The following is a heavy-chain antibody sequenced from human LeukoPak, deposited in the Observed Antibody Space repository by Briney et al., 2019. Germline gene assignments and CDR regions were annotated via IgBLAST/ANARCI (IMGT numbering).Heavy chain of an antibody. CDR3: ALGYYYDSSGSPFDY. Sequence: SETLSLTCAVSGYSISSGYYWGWIRQPPGKGLEWIGSIYHSGSTYHNPSLKSRVTISVDTSKNQFSLKLSSVTAADTAVYYCALGYYYDSSGSPFDYWGQGTLVTVSS. CDR2: IYHSGST. CDR1: GYSISSGYY. D-gene: IGHD3-22*01. J-gene: IGHJ4*02. V-gene: IGHV4-38-2*01.